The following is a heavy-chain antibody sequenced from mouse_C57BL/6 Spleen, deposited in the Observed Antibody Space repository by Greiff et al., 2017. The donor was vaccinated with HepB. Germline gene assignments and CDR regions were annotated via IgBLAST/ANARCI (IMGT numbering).Heavy chain of an antibody. D-gene: IGHD1-1*01. Sequence: EVQLVESEGGLVQPGSSMKLSCTASGFTFSDYYMAWVRQVPEKGLEWVANINYDGSSTYYLDSLKSRFIISRDNAKNILYLQMSSLKSEDTATYYCARARSVYYYGSSYDYAMDYWGQGTSVTVSS. CDR2: INYDGSST. CDR1: GFTFSDYY. V-gene: IGHV5-16*01. J-gene: IGHJ4*01. CDR3: ARARSVYYYGSSYDYAMDY.